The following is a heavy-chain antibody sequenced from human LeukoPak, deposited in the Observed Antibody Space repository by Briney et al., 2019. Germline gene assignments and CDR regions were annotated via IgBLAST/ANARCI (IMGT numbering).Heavy chain of an antibody. D-gene: IGHD6-19*01. CDR2: ISSSGSIL. CDR3: ARLAVGGLYYHYGMDV. J-gene: IGHJ6*02. Sequence: GGSLRLSCVASGFNFSIYKMNWVRQAPGKGLEWVSYISSSGSILYYADSVKGRFTISRDNAKNSLYLQMNSLRAEDTAVYHCARLAVGGLYYHYGMDVWGQGTTVTVS. CDR1: GFNFSIYK. V-gene: IGHV3-48*01.